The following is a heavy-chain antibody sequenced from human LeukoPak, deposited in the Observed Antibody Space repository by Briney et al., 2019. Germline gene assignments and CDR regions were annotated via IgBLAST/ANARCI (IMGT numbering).Heavy chain of an antibody. D-gene: IGHD3-22*01. CDR3: AREGYYYDSSGYYSPAYDY. Sequence: GGSLRLSCAASGFTFSSYAMHWVRQAPGKGLEYVSAISSNGGSTYYANSVKGRFTISRDNSKNTLYLQMGSLRAEDMAVYYCAREGYYYDSSGYYSPAYDYWGQGTLVTVSS. J-gene: IGHJ4*02. CDR1: GFTFSSYA. V-gene: IGHV3-64*01. CDR2: ISSNGGST.